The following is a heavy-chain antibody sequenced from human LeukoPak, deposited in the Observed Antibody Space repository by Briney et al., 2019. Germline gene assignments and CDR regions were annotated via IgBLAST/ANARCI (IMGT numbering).Heavy chain of an antibody. CDR3: VRDLYRIVVVPHYFDY. J-gene: IGHJ4*02. Sequence: GGSLRLSCAASGLRFSDYYVSWIRQAPGKGLQWVSYISSGGDIMHYADSVKGRFTSSRDNAKNSLYLQMNSLRAEDTAVYYCVRDLYRIVVVPHYFDYWGQGTLVTVSS. D-gene: IGHD3-22*01. V-gene: IGHV3-11*04. CDR1: GLRFSDYY. CDR2: ISSGGDIM.